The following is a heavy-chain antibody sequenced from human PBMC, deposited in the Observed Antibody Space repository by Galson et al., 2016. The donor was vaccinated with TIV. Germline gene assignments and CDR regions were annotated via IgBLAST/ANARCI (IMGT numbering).Heavy chain of an antibody. CDR3: TEVPSSGFPYYYGPDV. CDR1: GFTFSIFA. Sequence: SLRLSCAASGFTFSIFAMTWVRQAPGMGLEWVSAISGGGGSTYYADSVKGRFTISRDNSKNTLFLQMNSLRADDTAVYYCTEVPSSGFPYYYGPDVWGQGTTVTVSS. J-gene: IGHJ6*02. CDR2: ISGGGGST. V-gene: IGHV3-23*01. D-gene: IGHD3-22*01.